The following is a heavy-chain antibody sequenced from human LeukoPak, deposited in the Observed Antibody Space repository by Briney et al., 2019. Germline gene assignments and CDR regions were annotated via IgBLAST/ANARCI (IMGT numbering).Heavy chain of an antibody. CDR2: ITSSTSYI. CDR1: GFTFSGYS. CDR3: ARAVGGCSGGSCFPGY. J-gene: IGHJ4*02. D-gene: IGHD2-15*01. Sequence: GGSLRLSCAASGFTFSGYSMNWVRQAPGKGLEWVSSITSSTSYIYYAGSVKGRFTISRDNAKNSLYLQMNSLRAEDTAVYYCARAVGGCSGGSCFPGYWGQGTLVTVSS. V-gene: IGHV3-21*01.